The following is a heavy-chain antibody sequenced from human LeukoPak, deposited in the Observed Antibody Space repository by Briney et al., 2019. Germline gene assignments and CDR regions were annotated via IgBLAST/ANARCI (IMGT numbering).Heavy chain of an antibody. D-gene: IGHD6-19*01. J-gene: IGHJ4*02. CDR2: IYSSGST. CDR1: GFIVSSNY. V-gene: IGHV3-66*04. CDR3: TRLAVAYFDS. Sequence: GGSLRLSCAASGFIVSSNYMGWVRQAPGKGLEWVSVIYSSGSTYYPDSVKGRFTISRDGSKNTLFLQMNSLRAEDTAVYYCTRLAVAYFDSWGQGILVTVSS.